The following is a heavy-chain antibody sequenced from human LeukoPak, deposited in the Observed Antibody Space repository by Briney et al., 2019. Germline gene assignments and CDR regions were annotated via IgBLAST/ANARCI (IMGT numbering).Heavy chain of an antibody. J-gene: IGHJ4*02. V-gene: IGHV3-74*01. Sequence: GGSLRLSCAACRFIHSPYWVHWVRHASGKALVWVLRINADGSTTTYADSVKGRFTISRDNAKNTLYLQTNSLRAEDTAIYYCARGPSHSSSWYGLDDWGQGALVTVFS. CDR2: INADGSTT. D-gene: IGHD6-13*01. CDR1: RFIHSPYW. CDR3: ARGPSHSSSWYGLDD.